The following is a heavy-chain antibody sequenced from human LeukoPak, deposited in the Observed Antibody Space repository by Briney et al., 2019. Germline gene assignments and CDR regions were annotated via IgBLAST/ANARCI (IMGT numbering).Heavy chain of an antibody. CDR2: IKSKTDGGTT. J-gene: IGHJ4*02. CDR3: TTHSSGIDY. D-gene: IGHD6-19*01. V-gene: IGHV3-15*01. CDR1: GFTFSIPW. Sequence: GGSLRLSCAASGFTFSIPWMSWVRQAPGKGLEWVGRIKSKTDGGTTDYAAPVKGRFTISRDDSKNTLYLQMNSLKIEDAAVYYCTTHSSGIDYWGQGTLVTVSS.